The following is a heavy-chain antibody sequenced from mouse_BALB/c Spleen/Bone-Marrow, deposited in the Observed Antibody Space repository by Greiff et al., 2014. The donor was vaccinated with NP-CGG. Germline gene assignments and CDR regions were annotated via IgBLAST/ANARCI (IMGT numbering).Heavy chain of an antibody. D-gene: IGHD1-1*01. CDR2: IYPGNVNT. CDR1: GYTFTGYF. Sequence: QVQLQQSGPELVKPGASVRISCKASGYTFTGYFLHWVKQRPGQGLEWIGWIYPGNVNTKYNEKFKGKATLTADKSSSTAYMQLSSLTSEASAVYFCARWVVGRDYAMDYWGQGTSVTVSS. J-gene: IGHJ4*01. V-gene: IGHV1S56*01. CDR3: ARWVVGRDYAMDY.